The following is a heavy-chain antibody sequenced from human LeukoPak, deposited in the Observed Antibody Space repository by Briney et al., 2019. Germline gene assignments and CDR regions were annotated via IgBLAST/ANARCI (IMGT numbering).Heavy chain of an antibody. V-gene: IGHV4-61*02. CDR1: GGSISSGSYY. CDR2: IYTSGST. D-gene: IGHD1-26*01. Sequence: SETLSLTCTVSGGSISSGSYYWSWIRQPAGLGLQWIGRIYTSGSTNYNPYLKSRVTISVDTSKNQFSLKLSSVPAADTAVYHCASHGRSYGYWFDPCGQGTLVTVSS. CDR3: ASHGRSYGYWFDP. J-gene: IGHJ5*02.